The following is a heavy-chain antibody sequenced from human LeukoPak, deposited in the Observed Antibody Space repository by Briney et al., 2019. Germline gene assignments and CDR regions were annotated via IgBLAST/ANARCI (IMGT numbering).Heavy chain of an antibody. V-gene: IGHV1-18*01. D-gene: IGHD3-22*01. CDR1: GYTFTNYG. Sequence: GASVKVSCKASGYTFTNYGINWVRQAPGQGLEWMGWISPYNGNTNYAQKLQGRVTMTTDSSTSTAYMELRSLRSDDTAVYYCAREPTYYDSIGFDYWGQGTLVTVSS. CDR3: AREPTYYDSIGFDY. J-gene: IGHJ4*02. CDR2: ISPYNGNT.